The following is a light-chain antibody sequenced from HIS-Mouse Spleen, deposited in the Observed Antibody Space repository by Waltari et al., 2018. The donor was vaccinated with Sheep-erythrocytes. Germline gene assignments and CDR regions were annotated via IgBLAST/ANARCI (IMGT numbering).Light chain of an antibody. V-gene: IGLV3-27*01. CDR1: VLAKKKY. CDR2: KDR. J-gene: IGLJ3*02. Sequence: SYELTQPSSVSVSPGQTARITCSGDVLAKKKYALWFQQKPGQAPVLVIYKDRERPSGIPERFSGSSSGTTVTLTISGAQVEDEADYYCYSAADNNLVFGGGTKLTVL. CDR3: YSAADNNLV.